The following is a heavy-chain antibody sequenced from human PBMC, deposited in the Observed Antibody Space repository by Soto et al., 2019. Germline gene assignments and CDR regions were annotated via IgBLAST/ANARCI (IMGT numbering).Heavy chain of an antibody. CDR2: ISGSGGST. J-gene: IGHJ6*02. Sequence: GGSLRLSCAASGVTVSSYAMSWVRQAPGKGLEWVSAISGSGGSTYYADSVKGRFTISRDNSKNTLYLQMNSLRAEDTAVYYCAKDEYYDKDYYYGMDVWGQGTTVTVSS. CDR3: AKDEYYDKDYYYGMDV. V-gene: IGHV3-23*01. D-gene: IGHD3-22*01. CDR1: GVTVSSYA.